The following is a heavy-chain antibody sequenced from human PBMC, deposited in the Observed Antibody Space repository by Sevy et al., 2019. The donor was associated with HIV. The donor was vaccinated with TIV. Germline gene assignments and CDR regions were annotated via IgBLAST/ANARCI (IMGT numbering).Heavy chain of an antibody. CDR3: VRVPSAFIVGATTPYFDY. CDR1: GYTFTSYY. J-gene: IGHJ4*02. D-gene: IGHD1-26*01. CDR2: INPSGGST. V-gene: IGHV1-46*01. Sequence: ASVKVSCKASGYTFTSYYMHWVRQAPGQGLEWMGIINPSGGSTSYAQKFQGRVTMTRDTSTSTVYMELSSLRSEDTAVYYCVRVPSAFIVGATTPYFDYWGQGTLVTVSS.